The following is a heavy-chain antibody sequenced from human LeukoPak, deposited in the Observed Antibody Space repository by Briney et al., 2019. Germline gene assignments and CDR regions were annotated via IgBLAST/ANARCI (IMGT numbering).Heavy chain of an antibody. Sequence: PGGSLRLSCAASGFTFSSYWMHWVRQAPGKGLVWVSRINTDGSSTSYAGSVKGRFTISRDNAKNTLYLQMNSLRAEDTAVYFCARGIVGATTLYWDLDLGGRGTLVTVSS. CDR3: ARGIVGATTLYWDLDL. CDR1: GFTFSSYW. V-gene: IGHV3-74*01. J-gene: IGHJ2*01. D-gene: IGHD1-26*01. CDR2: INTDGSST.